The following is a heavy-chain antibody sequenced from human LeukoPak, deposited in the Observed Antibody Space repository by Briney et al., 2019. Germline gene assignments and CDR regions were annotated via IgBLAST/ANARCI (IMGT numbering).Heavy chain of an antibody. D-gene: IGHD3-22*01. CDR3: ARAHAYYYDSSFDY. J-gene: IGHJ4*02. CDR2: INHSGST. CDR1: GGSFSGYY. Sequence: RSSETLSLTCAVYGGSFSGYYWSWIRQPPGKGLEWIGEINHSGSTNYNPSLKSRVTISVDTSKNQFSLKLSSVTAADTAVYYCARAHAYYYDSSFDYWGQGTLVTVSS. V-gene: IGHV4-34*01.